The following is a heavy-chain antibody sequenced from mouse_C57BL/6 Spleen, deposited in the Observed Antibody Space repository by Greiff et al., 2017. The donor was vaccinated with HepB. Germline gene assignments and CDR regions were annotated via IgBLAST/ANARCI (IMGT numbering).Heavy chain of an antibody. CDR2: IDPSDSYT. CDR1: GYNFTSYW. V-gene: IGHV1-69*01. CDR3: ARTFITSVVEVCDY. D-gene: IGHD1-1*01. J-gene: IGHJ2*01. Sequence: VQLQQPGAELVMPGASVKLSCKASGYNFTSYWMHWVKQRPGQGLELIGEIDPSDSYTNYTQKFKGKSTLTVAKSSSTAYMQLSSLTYEDSAVYYCARTFITSVVEVCDYWGQGTTLTVSS.